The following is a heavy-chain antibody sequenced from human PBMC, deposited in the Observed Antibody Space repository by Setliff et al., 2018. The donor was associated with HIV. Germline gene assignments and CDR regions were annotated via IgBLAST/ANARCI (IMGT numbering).Heavy chain of an antibody. D-gene: IGHD3-9*01. CDR1: GFTFQNFA. Sequence: GGSLRLSCIASGFTFQNFAMNWVRHFPGKGLEWVAAISGSGHNSTYSDSVKGRFTISRDDSKNTVFLQMDSLKIEDTAVYYCAHLGRAEIVLTSWGQGTLVTVSS. CDR3: AHLGRAEIVLTS. J-gene: IGHJ4*02. V-gene: IGHV3-23*01. CDR2: ISGSGHNS.